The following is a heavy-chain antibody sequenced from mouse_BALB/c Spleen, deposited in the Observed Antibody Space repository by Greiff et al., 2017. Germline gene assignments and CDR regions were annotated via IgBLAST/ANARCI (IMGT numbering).Heavy chain of an antibody. D-gene: IGHD2-4*01. CDR2: INPYNGAT. Sequence: VQLQQSGPELVKPGASVKISCKASGYSFTGYYMHWVKQSHVKSLEWIGRINPYNGATSYNQNFKDKASLTGDKSSSTAYMELHSLTSEDSAVYYCARGGITSAWFAYWGQGTLVTVSA. CDR1: GYSFTGYY. CDR3: ARGGITSAWFAY. J-gene: IGHJ3*01. V-gene: IGHV1-31*01.